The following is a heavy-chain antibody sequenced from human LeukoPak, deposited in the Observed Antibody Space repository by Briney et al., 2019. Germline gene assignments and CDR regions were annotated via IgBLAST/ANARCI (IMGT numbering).Heavy chain of an antibody. CDR2: ISYDGSNK. CDR3: ARDVDTAMVPDY. V-gene: IGHV3-30-3*01. D-gene: IGHD5-18*01. Sequence: GGSLRLSCAASGFTFSSYAMHWVRQAPGKGLEWVAVISYDGSNKYYADSVKGRFTISRDNSKNTLYLQMNSLRAEDTAVYYCARDVDTAMVPDYWGQGTLVTVSS. J-gene: IGHJ4*02. CDR1: GFTFSSYA.